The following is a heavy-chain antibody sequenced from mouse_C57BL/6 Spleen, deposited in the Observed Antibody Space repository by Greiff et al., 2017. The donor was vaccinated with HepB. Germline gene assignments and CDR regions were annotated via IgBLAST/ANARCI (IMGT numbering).Heavy chain of an antibody. J-gene: IGHJ2*01. V-gene: IGHV1-55*01. Sequence: VQLQQPGAELVKPGASVKMSCKASGYTFTSYWITWVKQRPGQGLEWIGDIYPGSGSTNYNEKFKSKATLTVDTSSSTAYMQLSSLTSEDSAVYYCARWDYGGSSFFDDWGQGTTLTVSS. CDR3: ARWDYGGSSFFDD. D-gene: IGHD1-1*01. CDR1: GYTFTSYW. CDR2: IYPGSGST.